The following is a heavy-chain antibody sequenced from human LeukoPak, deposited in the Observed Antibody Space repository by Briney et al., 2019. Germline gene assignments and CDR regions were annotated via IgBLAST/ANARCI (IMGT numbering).Heavy chain of an antibody. CDR1: GYTFTGYS. V-gene: IGHV1-2*02. J-gene: IGHJ4*02. D-gene: IGHD2-15*01. Sequence: TPVKVSCKASGYTFTGYSMRWVRQAPGHGLEWMGWINPNSGGTNYAQKFQGRVTMTRDTSISTAYMELSRLRSDDTAVYYCASLAAQGYWGQGTLVTVSS. CDR3: ASLAAQGY. CDR2: INPNSGGT.